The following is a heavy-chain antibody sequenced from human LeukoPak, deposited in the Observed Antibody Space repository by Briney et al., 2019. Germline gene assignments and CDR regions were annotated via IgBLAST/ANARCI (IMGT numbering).Heavy chain of an antibody. CDR3: AELGITMIGGV. J-gene: IGHJ6*04. V-gene: IGHV3-7*01. D-gene: IGHD3-10*02. CDR2: INQGGSDQ. Sequence: PGGSLRLSCAASGFTFSNYWMTWVRQAPGKGLEWVANINQGGSDQYYADSVQGRFTISRDNAKNSLYLQMNSLRAEDTAVYYCAELGITMIGGVWGKGTTVTISS. CDR1: GFTFSNYW.